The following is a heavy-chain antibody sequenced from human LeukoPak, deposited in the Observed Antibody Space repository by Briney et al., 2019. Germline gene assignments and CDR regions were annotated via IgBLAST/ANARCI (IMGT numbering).Heavy chain of an antibody. Sequence: GGSLRLSCEVSGFTFSNFAMSWVRQAPGKGLEWISAISDSAAKTYYADSVKGRFTIYRDNAKNTVFLQMNSLRAEDTALYYCAKEDHGTYSTAFDYWGQGTLVTVSS. CDR2: ISDSAAKT. V-gene: IGHV3-23*01. D-gene: IGHD1-26*01. CDR3: AKEDHGTYSTAFDY. CDR1: GFTFSNFA. J-gene: IGHJ4*02.